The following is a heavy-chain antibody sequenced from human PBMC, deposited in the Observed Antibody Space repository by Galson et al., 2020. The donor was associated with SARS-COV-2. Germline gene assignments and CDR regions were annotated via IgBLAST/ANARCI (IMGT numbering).Heavy chain of an antibody. Sequence: GESLKISCAASGFTFSSYSMHWVRQAPGKGLEWVSSISSSSSYIYYADSVKGRSTIPRDNAKNSLYLQMNSLRAEDTAVYYCARYYDFWSGYPNYYYYGMDVWGQGTTVTVSS. CDR1: GFTFSSYS. J-gene: IGHJ6*02. CDR3: ARYYDFWSGYPNYYYYGMDV. V-gene: IGHV3-21*01. D-gene: IGHD3-3*01. CDR2: ISSSSSYI.